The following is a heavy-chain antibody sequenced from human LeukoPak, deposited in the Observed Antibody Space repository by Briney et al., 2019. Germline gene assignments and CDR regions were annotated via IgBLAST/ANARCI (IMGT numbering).Heavy chain of an antibody. CDR1: GFTFSSYA. CDR3: VREIGNSGNYD. Sequence: GGSLRLSCAASGFTFSSYAMSWVRQAPGKGLEWVSTISGSGGTTYYADSVKGRFTISRDKSKNTLYLQMNSLSAEDTAMYYCVREIGNSGNYDWGQGTLVTVSS. J-gene: IGHJ1*01. V-gene: IGHV3-23*01. D-gene: IGHD3-16*01. CDR2: ISGSGGTT.